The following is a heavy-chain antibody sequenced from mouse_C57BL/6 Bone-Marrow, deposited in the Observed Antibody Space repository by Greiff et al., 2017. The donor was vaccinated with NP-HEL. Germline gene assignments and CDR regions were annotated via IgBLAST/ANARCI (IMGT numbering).Heavy chain of an antibody. CDR1: GYTFTDHI. V-gene: IGHV1-11*01. CDR2: IYPVSGET. Sequence: QVQLKQSGAELASPGASVTLSCKASGYTFTDHIMNWVKKRPGQGLEWIGRIYPVSGETNYNQKFMGKATFSVDRSSSTVYMVLNSLTSEDHAVYYCGRTALYYGGPGNAMDYWGQGTSVTVSS. CDR3: GRTALYYGGPGNAMDY. J-gene: IGHJ4*01. D-gene: IGHD1-1*01.